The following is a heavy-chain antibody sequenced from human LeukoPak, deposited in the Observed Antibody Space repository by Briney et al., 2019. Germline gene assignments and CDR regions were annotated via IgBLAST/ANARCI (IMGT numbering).Heavy chain of an antibody. Sequence: GGSLRLSCAASGFTFSSFNMNWVRQAPGKGLEWISSITSSSAYIYYADSVKGRFTVSRDDAKTSLYLQMDSLRAEDTAVYSCARWGLSYTIDYWGQGTLVTVSS. CDR2: ITSSSAYI. V-gene: IGHV3-21*01. D-gene: IGHD2-21*01. CDR3: ARWGLSYTIDY. CDR1: GFTFSSFN. J-gene: IGHJ4*02.